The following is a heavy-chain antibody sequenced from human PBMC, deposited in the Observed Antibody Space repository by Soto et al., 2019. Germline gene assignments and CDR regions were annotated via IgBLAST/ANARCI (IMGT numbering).Heavy chain of an antibody. Sequence: SETLSLTCTVSGGSISSYYLSWIRQPPGKGLEWIGYIYYSGSTNYNPSLKSRVTISVDTSKNQFSLKLSSVTAADTAVYYCARGVMVVPAMGGAFDIWGQGTMVTVSS. CDR2: IYYSGST. CDR1: GGSISSYY. J-gene: IGHJ3*02. D-gene: IGHD2-2*01. V-gene: IGHV4-59*01. CDR3: ARGVMVVPAMGGAFDI.